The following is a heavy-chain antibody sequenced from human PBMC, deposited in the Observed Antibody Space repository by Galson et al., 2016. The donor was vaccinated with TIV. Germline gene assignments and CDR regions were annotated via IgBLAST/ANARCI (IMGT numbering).Heavy chain of an antibody. CDR1: GGTFSNYA. CDR2: ILPVYGRT. Sequence: SVKVSCKASGGTFSNYAVTWVRQAPGQGLEWMGMILPVYGRTVYAQEFQDILTITAETSTSTADLELSSLRSEDTAMYYCARGSPYRSSSSGIFDIWGQGTKVTVSS. CDR3: ARGSPYRSSSSGIFDI. D-gene: IGHD6-6*01. V-gene: IGHV1-69*04. J-gene: IGHJ3*02.